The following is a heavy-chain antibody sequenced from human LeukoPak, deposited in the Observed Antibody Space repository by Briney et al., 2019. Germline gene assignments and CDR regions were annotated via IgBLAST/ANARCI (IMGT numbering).Heavy chain of an antibody. D-gene: IGHD6-13*01. CDR1: GGSIGSTSYY. CDR2: FYYSGST. V-gene: IGHV4-39*01. CDR3: ATLKAAAVYYYYMDV. Sequence: KPSETLSLTCIVSGGSIGSTSYYWGWIRQPPGKGLEWIGSFYYSGSTYYNPSLKSRVTISVDSSKNQFSLKLSSVTAADTALYYCATLKAAAVYYYYMDVWGKGTTVTVSS. J-gene: IGHJ6*03.